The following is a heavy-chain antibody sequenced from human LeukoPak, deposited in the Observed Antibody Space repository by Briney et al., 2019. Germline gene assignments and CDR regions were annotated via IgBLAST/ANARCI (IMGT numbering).Heavy chain of an antibody. Sequence: GASVKVSRKASGYTFTSYGINWVRQAPGQGLEWMGWISAYNGNTNYAQKLQGRVTMTTDTSTTTAYMELRSLRSDDTAVYYCARDRADYYGSGSYDYWGQGTLVTVSS. CDR1: GYTFTSYG. V-gene: IGHV1-18*01. J-gene: IGHJ4*02. CDR2: ISAYNGNT. D-gene: IGHD3-10*01. CDR3: ARDRADYYGSGSYDY.